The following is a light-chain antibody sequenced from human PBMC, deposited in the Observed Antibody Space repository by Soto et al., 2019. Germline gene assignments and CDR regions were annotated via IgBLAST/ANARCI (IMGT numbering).Light chain of an antibody. CDR3: QKNDNPPPLT. CDR1: QDISNY. Sequence: DIQMTQSPSSLSASVGDRVTITCQASQDISNYLNWYQQKPGKAPKLLIYDASNLETGVPSRFSGSGSGTIFIYPLSPLPPKNIATNNCQKNDNPPPLTLGGGTKVKIK. J-gene: IGKJ4*01. CDR2: DAS. V-gene: IGKV1-33*01.